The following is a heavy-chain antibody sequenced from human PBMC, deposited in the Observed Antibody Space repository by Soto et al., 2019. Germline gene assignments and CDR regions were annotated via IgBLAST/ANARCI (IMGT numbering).Heavy chain of an antibody. D-gene: IGHD3-10*01. V-gene: IGHV3-72*01. CDR3: GRVKHGDSFDA. CDR2: SRNKPNGYTT. CDR1: GFALTNHY. J-gene: IGHJ4*02. Sequence: EVQLVESGGGLVQPGGSLRLSCAATGFALTNHYMDWVRQAPGQGLDWVGRSRNKPNGYTTDYASSVIGSFTISRDDSKNSLYLEMNRLKTDDTGVYYCGRVKHGDSFDAWGQGTLVTVSA.